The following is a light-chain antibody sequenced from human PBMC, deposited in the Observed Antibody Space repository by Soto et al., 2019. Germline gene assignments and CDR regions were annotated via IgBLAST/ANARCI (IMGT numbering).Light chain of an antibody. V-gene: IGLV6-57*04. CDR2: EDS. Sequence: NFMLTQPHSVSESPGKTVTISCTRSSGSIASNYVQWCQQRPGSAPTPVIYEDSQRPSGVPDRFSGSIDSSSNSASLTISRLQTEDEADYYCQSFDINNVVFGGGTKLTVL. J-gene: IGLJ2*01. CDR3: QSFDINNVV. CDR1: SGSIASNY.